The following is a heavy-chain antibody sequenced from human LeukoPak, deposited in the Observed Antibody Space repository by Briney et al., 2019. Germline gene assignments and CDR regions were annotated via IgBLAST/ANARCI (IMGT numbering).Heavy chain of an antibody. J-gene: IGHJ4*02. D-gene: IGHD3-22*01. CDR3: ARRSAGYDY. CDR1: GFTFSSYA. V-gene: IGHV3-64*01. Sequence: GGSLRLSCAASGFTFSSYAMSWVRQAPGKGLECVSALSSNGYNTYYANSVRDRFTISRDSSKNTLYLQMDSLRPEDMAVYYCARRSAGYDYWGQGTLVTVSS. CDR2: LSSNGYNT.